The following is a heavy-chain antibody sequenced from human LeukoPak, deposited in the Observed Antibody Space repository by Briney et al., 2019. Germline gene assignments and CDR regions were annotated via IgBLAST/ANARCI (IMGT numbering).Heavy chain of an antibody. J-gene: IGHJ5*02. Sequence: ASVKVSCKASGYTFTGHFIHWVRPAPGQGLEWMGWINPQSGSTTYAQAFQGRVVMTLDTSVNSVYMEMSSLGYDDTATYFCARDRADEYSAGSYVSFDPWGRGTPLTVSS. CDR1: GYTFTGHF. CDR3: ARDRADEYSAGSYVSFDP. D-gene: IGHD3-10*01. CDR2: INPQSGST. V-gene: IGHV1-2*02.